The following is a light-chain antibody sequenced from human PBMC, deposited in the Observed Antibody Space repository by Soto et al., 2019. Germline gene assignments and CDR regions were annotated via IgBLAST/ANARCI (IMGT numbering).Light chain of an antibody. J-gene: IGKJ1*01. Sequence: EVVMTQSPATLSVSPGERATLSCRASQNVNAILAWYQQKPGQAPRLLIHGASTRATGIPARFSGSGFGTEYILTISSLQSEDFAVYYCQQHNTRLWTFGQGTKVEGK. CDR2: GAS. CDR3: QQHNTRLWT. CDR1: QNVNAI. V-gene: IGKV3-15*01.